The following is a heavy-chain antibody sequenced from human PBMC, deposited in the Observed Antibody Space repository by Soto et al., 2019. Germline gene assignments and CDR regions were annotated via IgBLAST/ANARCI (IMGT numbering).Heavy chain of an antibody. CDR1: GFTFSDSA. CDR3: TRHEAYFDNSGSGSFDY. J-gene: IGHJ4*02. Sequence: GGSLRLSCVASGFTFSDSAVHWVRQASGKGLEWVGRMRSKANSYATAYGASVRGRFTISRDDSKNTAYLQMNSLRPDDTAVYFCTRHEAYFDNSGSGSFDYWGKGTLVTVSS. CDR2: MRSKANSYAT. V-gene: IGHV3-73*01. D-gene: IGHD3-22*01.